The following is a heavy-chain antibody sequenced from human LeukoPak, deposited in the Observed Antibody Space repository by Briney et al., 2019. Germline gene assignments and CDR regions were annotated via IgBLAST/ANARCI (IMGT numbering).Heavy chain of an antibody. CDR3: ARGRIVGATSFDY. CDR2: IYYSGST. CDR1: GGSISSGGYY. J-gene: IGHJ4*02. D-gene: IGHD1-26*01. Sequence: SETLSLTCTVSGGSISSGGYYWSWIRQHPGKGLEWIGYIYYSGSTYYNPSLKSRVTISVDTSKNQFSLKLSSVTAADTAVYDCARGRIVGATSFDYWGQGSLVTVSS. V-gene: IGHV4-31*03.